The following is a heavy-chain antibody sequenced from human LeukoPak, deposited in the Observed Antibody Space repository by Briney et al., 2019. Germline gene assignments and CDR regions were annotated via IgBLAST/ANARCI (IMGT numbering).Heavy chain of an antibody. CDR1: GFTFSDYY. D-gene: IGHD5-24*01. Sequence: GGSLRLSCAASGFTFSDYYMSWIRQAPGKGLEWVSYISSSGSTIYYADSVKGRFTISRDNAKNSLYLQMNSLRAEDTAVYYCARDPEMATNTLDYWGQGTLVTVSS. CDR3: ARDPEMATNTLDY. V-gene: IGHV3-11*01. J-gene: IGHJ4*02. CDR2: ISSSGSTI.